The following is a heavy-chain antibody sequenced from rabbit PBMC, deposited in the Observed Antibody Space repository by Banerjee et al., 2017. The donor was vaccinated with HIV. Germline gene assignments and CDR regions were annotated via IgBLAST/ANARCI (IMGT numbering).Heavy chain of an antibody. J-gene: IGHJ4*01. Sequence: QQQLEESGGGLVKPGGTLTLTCKASGFSFSSNYWICWVRQAPGKGLEWIGCIYAGSSERIFYASWARGRFTISKTSSTTVTLQMTSLTAADTATYFSARGDGTDSGGRTQYYFNLWGQGTLVTVS. D-gene: IGHD1-1*01. V-gene: IGHV1S45*01. CDR1: GFSFSSNYW. CDR3: ARGDGTDSGGRTQYYFNL. CDR2: IYAGSSERI.